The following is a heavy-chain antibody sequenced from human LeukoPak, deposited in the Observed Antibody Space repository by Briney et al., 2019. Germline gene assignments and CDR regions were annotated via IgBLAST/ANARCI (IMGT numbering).Heavy chain of an antibody. Sequence: GGSLRLSCVASGFTFEDYAMDWVRQAPGKGLECVSVISGDGRNIHYGDSVKGRFTISRDNSKNSLSLQMNSLTTEDTALYYCATEGPGARGSFDYWGQGTLVTVSS. CDR3: ATEGPGARGSFDY. J-gene: IGHJ4*02. D-gene: IGHD2-2*01. CDR1: GFTFEDYA. V-gene: IGHV3-43*02. CDR2: ISGDGRNI.